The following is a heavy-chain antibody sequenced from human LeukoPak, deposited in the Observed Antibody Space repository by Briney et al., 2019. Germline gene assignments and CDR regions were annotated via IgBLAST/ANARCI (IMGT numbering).Heavy chain of an antibody. V-gene: IGHV4-38-2*01. Sequence: PSETLSLTCVVSGYSICSGYYWGWIRQPPGKGLEWIGSISHSADTYYNPSLRSRVTISEDTSKNQFSLNLSSVTAADTAVYYCARLGRYCSGSTCYPTNFGNWGQGTLVTVSS. D-gene: IGHD2-15*01. J-gene: IGHJ4*02. CDR1: GYSICSGYY. CDR2: ISHSADT. CDR3: ARLGRYCSGSTCYPTNFGN.